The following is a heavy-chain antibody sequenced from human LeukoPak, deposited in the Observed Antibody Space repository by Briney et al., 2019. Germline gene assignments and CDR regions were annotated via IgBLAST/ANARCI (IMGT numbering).Heavy chain of an antibody. CDR3: ARDGYSSGWPFVYYYYYMDV. Sequence: GGSLRLSCAASGFTFSTYAMTWVRQAPGKGLEWVANIKQDGSEKYYVDSVKGRFTISRDNAKNSLYLQMNSLRAEDTAVYYCARDGYSSGWPFVYYYYYMDVWGKGTTVTVSS. J-gene: IGHJ6*03. D-gene: IGHD6-19*01. CDR2: IKQDGSEK. CDR1: GFTFSTYA. V-gene: IGHV3-7*01.